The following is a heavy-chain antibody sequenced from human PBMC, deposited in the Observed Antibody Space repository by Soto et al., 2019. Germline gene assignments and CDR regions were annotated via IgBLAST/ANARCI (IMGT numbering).Heavy chain of an antibody. CDR3: ARGGLWFGEYSLGIDY. J-gene: IGHJ4*02. Sequence: EVQLLESGGGLVQPGGSLRLSCAASGFTFSSYAMSWVRQAPGKGLEWVSAISGSGGSTYYADSVKGRFTISRDNSKNTLDLQMNSLRAEDTAVYYCARGGLWFGEYSLGIDYWGQGTLVTVSS. D-gene: IGHD3-10*01. CDR1: GFTFSSYA. V-gene: IGHV3-23*01. CDR2: ISGSGGST.